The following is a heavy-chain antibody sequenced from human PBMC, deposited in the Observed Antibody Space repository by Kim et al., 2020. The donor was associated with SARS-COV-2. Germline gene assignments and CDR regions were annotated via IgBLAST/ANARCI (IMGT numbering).Heavy chain of an antibody. Sequence: GGSLRLSCAASGFRFTSYAMNWVRQAPGKGLEWVSVISGSGGGTYYVDSVKGRFTISRDNSKNTVFLQMNSLRAEDTAVYYCAKGRRESYGDYELGFGEGDYWGQGILVTVSS. CDR1: GFRFTSYA. V-gene: IGHV3-23*01. J-gene: IGHJ4*02. CDR2: ISGSGGGT. D-gene: IGHD4-17*01. CDR3: AKGRRESYGDYELGFGEGDY.